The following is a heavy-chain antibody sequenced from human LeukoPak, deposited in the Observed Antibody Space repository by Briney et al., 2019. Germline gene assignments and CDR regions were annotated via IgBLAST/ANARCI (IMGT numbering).Heavy chain of an antibody. CDR3: ARENILTGCFDY. J-gene: IGHJ4*02. D-gene: IGHD3-9*01. V-gene: IGHV4-61*02. Sequence: SETLSLTCTVSGGSISSGSYYWRWIRQPAGTGLEWIGRIYTSGSTNYNPSLKSRVTISVDTSKNQFSLKLSSVTAADTAVYYCARENILTGCFDYWGQGTLVTVSS. CDR1: GGSISSGSYY. CDR2: IYTSGST.